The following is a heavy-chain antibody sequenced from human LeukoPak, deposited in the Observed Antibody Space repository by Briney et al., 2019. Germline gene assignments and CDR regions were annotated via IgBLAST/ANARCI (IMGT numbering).Heavy chain of an antibody. D-gene: IGHD6-13*01. CDR2: FYYSGST. V-gene: IGHV4-59*01. CDR3: ARVRQQLGPYYYYGMDV. CDR1: GGSISSYY. J-gene: IGHJ6*02. Sequence: SETLSLTCTVSGGSISSYYWSWIRQPPGKGLEWIGYFYYSGSTNYNPSLKSRVTISVDTSKNQFSLKLSSVTAADTAVYYCARVRQQLGPYYYYGMDVWGQGTTVTASS.